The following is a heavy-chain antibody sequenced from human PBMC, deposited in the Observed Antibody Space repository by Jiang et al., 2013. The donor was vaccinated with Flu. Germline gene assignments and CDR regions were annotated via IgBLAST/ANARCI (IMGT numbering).Heavy chain of an antibody. CDR1: GDSVSSNSAA. D-gene: IGHD6-19*01. Sequence: QTLSLTCAISGDSVSSNSAAWNWIRQSPSRGLEWLGRTYYRSKWYNDYAVSVKSRITINPDTSKNQFSLQLNSVAPEDTAVYYCARDRRYSSDWPLPDDAFDIWGQGTMVTVSS. J-gene: IGHJ3*02. CDR3: ARDRRYSSDWPLPDDAFDI. CDR2: TYYRSKWYN. V-gene: IGHV6-1*01.